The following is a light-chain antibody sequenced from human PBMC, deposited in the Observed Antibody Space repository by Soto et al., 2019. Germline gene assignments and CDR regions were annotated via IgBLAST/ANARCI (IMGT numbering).Light chain of an antibody. Sequence: DIVMTQSPDSLDVSLGERATINCKSSQSVLYNSNNKNYVAWYQQRPGQPPKLLIYWASTRESGVPDRFSGSGSGTDFTLTITSLQAEDVAVYYCQQYESTPPTFGQGTKLEIK. V-gene: IGKV4-1*01. CDR3: QQYESTPPT. CDR2: WAS. CDR1: QSVLYNSNNKNY. J-gene: IGKJ2*01.